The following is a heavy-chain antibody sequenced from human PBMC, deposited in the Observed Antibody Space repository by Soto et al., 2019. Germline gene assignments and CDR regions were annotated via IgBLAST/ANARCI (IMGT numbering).Heavy chain of an antibody. CDR2: IYYSGST. V-gene: IGHV4-61*01. CDR3: ARGPAMVRGIIKTPSDD. D-gene: IGHD3-10*01. J-gene: IGHJ4*02. Sequence: QVQLQESGPGLVKPSETLSLTCTVSGGSVSSGSYYWSWIRQPPGKGLEWIGYIYYSGSTNYNPSLESRVTISVDTSKNQFSMKLSSVTAADTALYYCARGPAMVRGIIKTPSDDWGQGTLVTVSS. CDR1: GGSVSSGSYY.